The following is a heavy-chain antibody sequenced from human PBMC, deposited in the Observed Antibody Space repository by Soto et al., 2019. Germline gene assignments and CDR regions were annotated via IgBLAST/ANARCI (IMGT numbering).Heavy chain of an antibody. J-gene: IGHJ5*02. D-gene: IGHD3-22*01. CDR2: ISSSSSYI. Sequence: GGSLRLSCAASGFTFSSYSMNWVRQAPGKGLEWVSSISSSSSYIYYADSVKGRFTISRDNAKNSLYLQMNSLRAEDTAVYYCASRIGNYYDSSGYYPWGQGTLVTVSS. V-gene: IGHV3-21*01. CDR3: ASRIGNYYDSSGYYP. CDR1: GFTFSSYS.